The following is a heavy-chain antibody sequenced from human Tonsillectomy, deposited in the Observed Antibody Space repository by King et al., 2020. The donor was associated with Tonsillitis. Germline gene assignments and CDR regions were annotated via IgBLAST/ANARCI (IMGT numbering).Heavy chain of an antibody. CDR2: IYYSGRT. V-gene: IGHV4-31*03. J-gene: IGHJ4*02. Sequence: VQLQESGPGLVKPSQTLSLTCTVSGGSISSGGYYWSWIRQHPGKGLEWIGYIYYSGRTYYNPSLKSRVTISVDTSKNQFSLKLSSVTAAGTAVYYCAGGGIMFGTPLNWGQGTLVTVSS. CDR1: GGSISSGGYY. D-gene: IGHD3-16*01. CDR3: AGGGIMFGTPLN.